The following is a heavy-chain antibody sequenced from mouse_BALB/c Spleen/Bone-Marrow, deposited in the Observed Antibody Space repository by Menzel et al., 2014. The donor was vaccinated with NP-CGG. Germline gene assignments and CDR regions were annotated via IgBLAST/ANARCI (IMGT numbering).Heavy chain of an antibody. D-gene: IGHD2-14*01. Sequence: DVQRQESGGGLVQPKGSLKLSCAASGFTFNTYAMNWVCQAPGKGLAWAARIRSKSNNYETYYADSVKDRFTISRDDSQSMLYLQMKNLKTEDTAKYYCVREAVRYAMDYWDQGTSVTVSS. CDR2: IRSKSNNYET. V-gene: IGHV10-3*03. CDR1: GFTFNTYA. J-gene: IGHJ4*01. CDR3: VREAVRYAMDY.